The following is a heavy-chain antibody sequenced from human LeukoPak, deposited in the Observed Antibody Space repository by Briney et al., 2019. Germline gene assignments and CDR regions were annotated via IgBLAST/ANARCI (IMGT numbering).Heavy chain of an antibody. CDR2: ISSSGSTI. CDR3: AKDLGVRGVIIHSLFDY. V-gene: IGHV3-48*03. D-gene: IGHD3-10*01. J-gene: IGHJ4*02. Sequence: GGSLRLSCAASGFTFSSYEMNWVRQAPGKGLEWVSYISSSGSTIYYADSVKGRFTISRDNAKNSLYLQMNSLRAEDTAVYYCAKDLGVRGVIIHSLFDYWGQGTLVTVSS. CDR1: GFTFSSYE.